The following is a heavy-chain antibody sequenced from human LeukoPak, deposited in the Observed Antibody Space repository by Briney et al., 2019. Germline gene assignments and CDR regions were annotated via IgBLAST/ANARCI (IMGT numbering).Heavy chain of an antibody. D-gene: IGHD3-10*01. Sequence: GGSLRLSCAASGFTFSDYYMSWIRQAPGKGLEWVSYISSSSSYIYYADSVKGRFTISRDNAKNSLYLQMNSLRAEDTAVYYCARDLYGSGSYYFYYYGMDVWGQGTTVTVSS. J-gene: IGHJ6*02. CDR3: ARDLYGSGSYYFYYYGMDV. CDR2: ISSSSSYI. V-gene: IGHV3-11*06. CDR1: GFTFSDYY.